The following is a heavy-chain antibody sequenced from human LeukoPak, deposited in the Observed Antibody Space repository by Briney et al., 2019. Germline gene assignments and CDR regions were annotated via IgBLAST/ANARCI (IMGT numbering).Heavy chain of an antibody. V-gene: IGHV1-18*01. J-gene: IGHJ4*02. CDR3: AREAADVDTAMVSPEVDY. CDR1: GYTFTSYG. CDR2: ISAYNGNT. Sequence: ASVKVSCKASGYTFTSYGISWVRQAPGQGLEWMGWISAYNGNTNYAQKLQGRVTTTTDTSTSTAYMELRSLRSDDTAVYYCAREAADVDTAMVSPEVDYWGQGTLVTVSS. D-gene: IGHD5-18*01.